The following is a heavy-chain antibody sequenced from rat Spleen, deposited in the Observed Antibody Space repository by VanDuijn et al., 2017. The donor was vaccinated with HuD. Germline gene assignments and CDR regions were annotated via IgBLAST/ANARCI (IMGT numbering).Heavy chain of an antibody. V-gene: IGHV10-5*01. J-gene: IGHJ1*01. CDR1: GFTFSNSA. CDR3: TAWWEFDGYFDL. D-gene: IGHD5-1*01. Sequence: VQVVESGGGLVQPKESLKISCAASGFTFSNSAMYWVRQAPGKGREWVARIRTKANNYVTYYADSVKGRFTISRDDSRSMVYLEMDNLKTEDTAMYYCTAWWEFDGYFDLWGPGTMVTVSS. CDR2: IRTKANNYVT.